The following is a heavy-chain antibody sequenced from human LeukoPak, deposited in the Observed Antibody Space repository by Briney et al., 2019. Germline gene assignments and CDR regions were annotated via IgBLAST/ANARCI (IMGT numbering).Heavy chain of an antibody. V-gene: IGHV3-48*04. CDR1: VFTFRRYT. J-gene: IGHJ4*02. D-gene: IGHD1-26*01. CDR2: ISPSSTLI. Sequence: PGGSLRLSCAASVFTFRRYTMNWVRQAPGTGLEWVSYISPSSTLIYYADSVKGRFTISRDNAKKSLFLQMHSLRGECTAVYYCASLASEWELPEVDYWGLGTLVTVSS. CDR3: ASLASEWELPEVDY.